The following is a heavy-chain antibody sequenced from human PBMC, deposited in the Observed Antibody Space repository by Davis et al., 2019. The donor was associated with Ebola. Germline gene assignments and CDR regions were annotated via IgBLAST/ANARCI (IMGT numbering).Heavy chain of an antibody. CDR1: GGSISSSSYY. J-gene: IGHJ4*02. Sequence: SETLSLTCTVSGGSISSSSYYWGWIRQPPGQGLEWIGSIYYSGSTYYNPSLKSRVTISVDTSKNQFSLKLSSVTAADTAVYYCARHQLIVATIGYFDYWGQGTLVTVSS. CDR2: IYYSGST. D-gene: IGHD5-12*01. V-gene: IGHV4-39*01. CDR3: ARHQLIVATIGYFDY.